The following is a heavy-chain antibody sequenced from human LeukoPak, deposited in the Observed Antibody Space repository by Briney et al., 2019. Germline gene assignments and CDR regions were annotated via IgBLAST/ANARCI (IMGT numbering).Heavy chain of an antibody. V-gene: IGHV3-33*08. CDR1: GFTFGSYA. Sequence: PGGSLRLPCAASGFTFGSYAMYWVRQAPGKGLEWVAFIRYGGSHQFYADSVRGRFTISRDNPKNTLYLQMNSLRGEDTAVYFCARDSGTWFYLQDWGQGTLVTVSS. J-gene: IGHJ1*01. CDR2: IRYGGSHQ. CDR3: ARDSGTWFYLQD. D-gene: IGHD2/OR15-2a*01.